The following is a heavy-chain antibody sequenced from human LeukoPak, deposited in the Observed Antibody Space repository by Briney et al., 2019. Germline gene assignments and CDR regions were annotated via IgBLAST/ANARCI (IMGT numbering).Heavy chain of an antibody. CDR3: AREPGGGYHSEGPKY. V-gene: IGHV1-2*02. J-gene: IGHJ4*02. D-gene: IGHD5-12*01. Sequence: ASVKVSCKASGYTFTGYYMHWVRQAPGQGLEWMGWINPNSGGTNYAQKFQGRVTMTRDTSISTAYMELSRLRSDDTAVYSCAREPGGGYHSEGPKYWGLGTLVTVSS. CDR1: GYTFTGYY. CDR2: INPNSGGT.